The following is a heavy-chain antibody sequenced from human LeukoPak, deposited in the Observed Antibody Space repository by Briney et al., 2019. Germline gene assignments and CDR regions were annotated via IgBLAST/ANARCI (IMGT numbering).Heavy chain of an antibody. D-gene: IGHD3-22*01. Sequence: GGSLRLSCAASGFTFSDYYMSRIRQAPGKGLEWVSYISSSGSTIYYADSVKGRFTISRDNAKNSLYLQMNSLRAEDTAVYYCARDRVVITGDYFDYWGQGTLVTVSS. CDR2: ISSSGSTI. J-gene: IGHJ4*02. CDR1: GFTFSDYY. CDR3: ARDRVVITGDYFDY. V-gene: IGHV3-11*01.